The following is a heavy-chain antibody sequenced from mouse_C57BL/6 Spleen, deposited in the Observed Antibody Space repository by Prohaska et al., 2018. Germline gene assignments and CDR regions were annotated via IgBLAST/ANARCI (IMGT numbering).Heavy chain of an antibody. Sequence: EVQLLETGGDLVQPGGSRGLSCEGSGFTFSGFWMSWVRQTPGKTREWIGDINSDGSAINYAPSIKDRFTIFRDNDKSTLYLQMSNVRSEDTATYFCMRYGNYWYFDVWGTGTTVTVSS. V-gene: IGHV11-2*01. J-gene: IGHJ1*03. D-gene: IGHD2-1*01. CDR3: MRYGNYWYFDV. CDR2: INSDGSAI. CDR1: GFTFSGFW.